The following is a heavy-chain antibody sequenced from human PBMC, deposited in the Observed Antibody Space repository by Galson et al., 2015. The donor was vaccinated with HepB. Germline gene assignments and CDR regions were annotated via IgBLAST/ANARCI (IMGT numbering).Heavy chain of an antibody. CDR3: ARGRVDGEVVYYYYYYYMDV. V-gene: IGHV4-34*01. D-gene: IGHD3-3*01. J-gene: IGHJ6*03. Sequence: TLSLTCGVQGAPLGGFYWGWIRQPPGKGLEWIGEINQSGSTRNNPSLSSRVTMSVDTSKNEFSLNLRSVTAADTAVYYCARGRVDGEVVYYYYYYYMDVWGKGTTVTVSS. CDR2: INQSGST. CDR1: GAPLGGFY.